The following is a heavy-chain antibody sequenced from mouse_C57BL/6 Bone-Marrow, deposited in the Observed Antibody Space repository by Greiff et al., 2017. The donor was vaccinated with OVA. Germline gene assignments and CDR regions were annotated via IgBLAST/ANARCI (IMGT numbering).Heavy chain of an antibody. Sequence: EVKVVESGGDLVKPGGSLKLSCAASGFTFSSYGMSWVRQTPDKRLEWVATISSGGSYTYYPDSVKGRFTISRDNAKNPLYLQMSSLKSEDTAMYYCASLGRAMDYWGQGTSVTVSS. CDR1: GFTFSSYG. V-gene: IGHV5-6*01. CDR3: ASLGRAMDY. D-gene: IGHD4-1*01. J-gene: IGHJ4*01. CDR2: ISSGGSYT.